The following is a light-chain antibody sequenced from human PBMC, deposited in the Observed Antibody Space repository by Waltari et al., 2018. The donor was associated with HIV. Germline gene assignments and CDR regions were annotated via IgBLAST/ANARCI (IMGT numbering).Light chain of an antibody. Sequence: TFAAHELLLSVSPAETVTLTCASTLGLLPQGFCATRYQQAPGQAPRTLIYTTNIPASGVPDRFSGSILGYRATLTPTGAQADDESDYDGLLYMGGGLWLFGGGTRLTVL. CDR2: TTN. V-gene: IGLV8-61*01. J-gene: IGLJ3*02. CDR1: LGLLPQGFC. CDR3: LLYMGGGLWL.